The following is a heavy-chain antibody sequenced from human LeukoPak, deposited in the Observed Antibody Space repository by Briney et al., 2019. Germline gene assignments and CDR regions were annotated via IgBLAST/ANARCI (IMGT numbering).Heavy chain of an antibody. CDR3: ARVNHCSGGSCYSFDY. V-gene: IGHV5-51*01. CDR1: GYSFTSYW. J-gene: IGHJ4*02. Sequence: GESLKISCKGSGYSFTSYWIGWVRQMPGKGLEWMGIIYPGDSDTRYSPSFQGQVTISADKSISTAYLQWSSLKASDTAMYYCARVNHCSGGSCYSFDYWGQGTLVTVSS. CDR2: IYPGDSDT. D-gene: IGHD2-15*01.